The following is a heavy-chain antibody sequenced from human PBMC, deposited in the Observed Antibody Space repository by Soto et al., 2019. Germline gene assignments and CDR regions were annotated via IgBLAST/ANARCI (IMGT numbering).Heavy chain of an antibody. CDR3: ARDLIAVRPGWFDR. CDR1: GYIFTTYG. Sequence: QVQLVQSAAEVKKPGASVKVSCKASGYIFTTYGISWVRQAPGQGLEWMGWISAYNGDTNYAQSVQGRVTMTTDTSTSTAYMELRSLRSDDTAVYYCARDLIAVRPGWFDRWGQGTLVTVSS. D-gene: IGHD6-6*01. V-gene: IGHV1-18*01. CDR2: ISAYNGDT. J-gene: IGHJ5*02.